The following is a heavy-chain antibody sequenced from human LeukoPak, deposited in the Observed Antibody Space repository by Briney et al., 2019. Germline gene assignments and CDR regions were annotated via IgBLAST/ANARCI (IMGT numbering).Heavy chain of an antibody. CDR3: ARGRYCSGGSCSGSYFDY. J-gene: IGHJ4*02. Sequence: QPGGSLRLSCAASGLTLSSYAMSWVRQAPGKGLEWVSGISGSGGSTYYADSVKGRFTISRDNSKNTLYLQMNSLRAEDTALYYCARGRYCSGGSCSGSYFDYWGQGTLVTVSS. CDR2: ISGSGGST. CDR1: GLTLSSYA. D-gene: IGHD2-15*01. V-gene: IGHV3-23*01.